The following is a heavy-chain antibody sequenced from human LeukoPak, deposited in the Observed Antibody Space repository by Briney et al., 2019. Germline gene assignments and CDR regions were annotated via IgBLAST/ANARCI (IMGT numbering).Heavy chain of an antibody. J-gene: IGHJ6*03. V-gene: IGHV1-46*01. Sequence: ASVKVSCKASGYTFTSYYMHWVRQAPGQGLEWMGIINPSGGSTSYAQKFQGRVTMTRDTSTSTVYMELSSLRSEDTAVYYCARGVANRKKPYYYYYMDVWGKGTTVTVSS. CDR2: INPSGGST. CDR1: GYTFTSYY. D-gene: IGHD5-12*01. CDR3: ARGVANRKKPYYYYYMDV.